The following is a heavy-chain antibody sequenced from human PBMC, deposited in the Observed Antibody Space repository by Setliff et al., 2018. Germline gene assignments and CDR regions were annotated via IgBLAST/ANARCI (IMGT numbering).Heavy chain of an antibody. CDR2: IKQDGSEK. CDR1: GFTFRSYW. CDR3: ARLGPHCSSTSCYLVLRSYFDY. V-gene: IGHV3-7*01. Sequence: LRLSCAASGFTFRSYWMSWVRQAPGKGLEWVANIKQDGSEKYYVDSVKGRFTISRDNAKNSLYLQMNSLRAEDTAVYYCARLGPHCSSTSCYLVLRSYFDYWGQGTLVTVSS. D-gene: IGHD2-2*01. J-gene: IGHJ4*02.